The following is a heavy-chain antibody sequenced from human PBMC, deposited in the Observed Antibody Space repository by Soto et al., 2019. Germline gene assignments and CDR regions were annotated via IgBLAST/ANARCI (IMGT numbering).Heavy chain of an antibody. Sequence: QVQLQESGPGLVKPSETLSLTCTVSGGSISSYYWCWTRQPAGKGLEWIGRFYPTGKTNYNPSLQSRFTMSADTSRNQFSLNLTSVTAADTAVYYSARCGLDYGMDVWGQGTTVTVSS. V-gene: IGHV4-4*07. CDR2: FYPTGKT. J-gene: IGHJ6*02. D-gene: IGHD3-16*01. CDR1: GGSISSYY. CDR3: ARCGLDYGMDV.